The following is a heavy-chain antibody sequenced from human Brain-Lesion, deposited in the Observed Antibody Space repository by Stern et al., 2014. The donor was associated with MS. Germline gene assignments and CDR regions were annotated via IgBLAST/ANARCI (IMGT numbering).Heavy chain of an antibody. CDR3: ARRGDSSSSGFDY. D-gene: IGHD6-6*01. CDR2: IWPGDSDT. J-gene: IGHJ4*02. V-gene: IGHV5-51*01. CDR1: GYRFTSNW. Sequence: EVQLLESGAEVKKPGESLKISCKGSGYRFTSNWIGWVRQMPGKCPEWMGIIWPGDSDTRYSPSFQGQVTISADKSISTAYLQWSSLQASDTAMYYCARRGDSSSSGFDYWGQGTLVIVSS.